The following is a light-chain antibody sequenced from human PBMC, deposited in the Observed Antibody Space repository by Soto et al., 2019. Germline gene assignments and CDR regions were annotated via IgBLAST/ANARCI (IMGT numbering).Light chain of an antibody. CDR1: QSVSRY. V-gene: IGKV3-11*01. CDR2: DAS. J-gene: IGKJ3*01. CDR3: QQRSNF. Sequence: IVLTQSPATLSLSPGERATLSCRASQSVSRYLAWYQQIPGQAPRLLIYDASNRATGIPARFSGSGSGTDFTLTISSLEPEDFAVYYCQQRSNFFGPGTKVDIK.